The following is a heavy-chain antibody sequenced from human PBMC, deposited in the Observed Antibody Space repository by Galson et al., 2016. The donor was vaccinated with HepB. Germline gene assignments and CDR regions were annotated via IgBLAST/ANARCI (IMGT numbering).Heavy chain of an antibody. CDR2: IYPGDSDT. J-gene: IGHJ1*01. Sequence: QSGAEVKKPGESLKISCKGSGFSYISYWIGWVRQMPGKGLEWMGIIYPGDSDTRYSPPFQGQVTISADKSISTAYLQWSSLRASDTAMYFCARGYCSGATCCGLQHWGQGTLVTVSS. D-gene: IGHD2-15*01. V-gene: IGHV5-51*01. CDR3: ARGYCSGATCCGLQH. CDR1: GFSYISYW.